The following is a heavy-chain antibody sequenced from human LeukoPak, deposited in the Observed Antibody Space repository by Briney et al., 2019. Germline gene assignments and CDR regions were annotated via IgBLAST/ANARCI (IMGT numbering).Heavy chain of an antibody. D-gene: IGHD6-19*01. CDR3: ARELAVAGYDAFDI. J-gene: IGHJ3*02. V-gene: IGHV3-7*01. CDR2: IKQDGSEK. CDR1: GFTFSSYW. Sequence: GGSLRLSCAASGFTFSSYWMSWVRQAPGKGLEWVANIKQDGSEKYYVDSVKGRFTISRDNAKNSLYLQMNSLRAEDTAVYYCARELAVAGYDAFDIWGQGTMVTVSS.